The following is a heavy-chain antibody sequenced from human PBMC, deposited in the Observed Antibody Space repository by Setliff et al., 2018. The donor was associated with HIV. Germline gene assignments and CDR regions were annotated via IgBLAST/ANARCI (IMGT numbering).Heavy chain of an antibody. CDR2: IKEDGSEK. D-gene: IGHD5-12*01. J-gene: IGHJ5*02. CDR3: AVDSRSRPTT. Sequence: PGGSLRLSCTTSGFTFKNAWMSWVRQAPGKGLEYVAIIKEDGSEKYYVDSVKGRFTTSRDNSKNSLYLEMNSLRAEDTAVYFCAVDSRSRPTTWGQGTLVTVSS. V-gene: IGHV3-7*03. CDR1: GFTFKNAW.